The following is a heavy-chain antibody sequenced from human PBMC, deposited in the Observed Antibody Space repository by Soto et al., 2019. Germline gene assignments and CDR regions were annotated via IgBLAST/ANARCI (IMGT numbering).Heavy chain of an antibody. CDR1: GFSLTTSGVG. CDR3: AHRVLRTVFGLVTTTAIYFDF. V-gene: IGHV2-5*02. J-gene: IGHJ4*02. D-gene: IGHD3-3*01. Sequence: QITWNESGPTVVRPTETLTLTCRFSGFSLTTSGVGVGWIRQSPGKAPKWLALIYWDDDKRYSASLKSRLTITKDTSKNQVLLTVSDLDPTDTATYYCAHRVLRTVFGLVTTTAIYFDFWGQGTPVAVSS. CDR2: IYWDDDK.